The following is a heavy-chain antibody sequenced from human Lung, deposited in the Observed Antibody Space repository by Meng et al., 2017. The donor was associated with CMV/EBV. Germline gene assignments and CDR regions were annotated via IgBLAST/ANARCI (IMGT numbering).Heavy chain of an antibody. Sequence: GESLKISCTASGFTVSSKYMNWVRQAPGKGLEWVSVFYRSGSTYYADSVKGRFTIARDNSKNTLYLQMKSLRVEDTAVYYCASDSSGFYNDVFDIWGQGTXVTV. CDR3: ASDSSGFYNDVFDI. CDR1: GFTVSSKY. V-gene: IGHV3-66*02. CDR2: FYRSGST. D-gene: IGHD3-22*01. J-gene: IGHJ3*02.